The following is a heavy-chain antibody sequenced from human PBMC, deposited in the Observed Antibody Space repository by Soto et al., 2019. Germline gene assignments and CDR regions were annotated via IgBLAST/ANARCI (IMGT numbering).Heavy chain of an antibody. CDR3: ARDVEMPTGLGLGY. J-gene: IGHJ4*02. V-gene: IGHV3-9*01. CDR2: ISWNSGSI. D-gene: IGHD6-19*01. Sequence: SLRLSCPASGFNFDDNNMHWVRQAPGKGLEWVSTISWNSGSIAYADSVKGRFTISRDNAKKSLHLQMTSLRPDDTAVFYCARDVEMPTGLGLGYWGQGTLVTVSS. CDR1: GFNFDDNN.